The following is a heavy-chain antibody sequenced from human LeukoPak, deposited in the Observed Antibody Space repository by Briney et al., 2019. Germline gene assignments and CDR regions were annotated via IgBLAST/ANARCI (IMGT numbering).Heavy chain of an antibody. D-gene: IGHD1-26*01. V-gene: IGHV1-69*04. Sequence: GSSVKVSCKASGGTFSSYAISWVRQAPGQGPERMGRIIPILGIANYAQKFQGRVTITADKSTSTAYMELSSLRSEDTAVYYCARAGPLSSGYFQQWGQGTLVTISS. J-gene: IGHJ1*01. CDR3: ARAGPLSSGYFQQ. CDR2: IIPILGIA. CDR1: GGTFSSYA.